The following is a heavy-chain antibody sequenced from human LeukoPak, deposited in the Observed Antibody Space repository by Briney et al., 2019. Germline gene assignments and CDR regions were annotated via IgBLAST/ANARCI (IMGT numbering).Heavy chain of an antibody. Sequence: SETLSLTCTVSGGSISSSNYYWGWIRQSPGKGLEWMGTIYYSGSTNYNPSLKSRVTISVDTSKNQFSLKLSSVTAADTAVYYCTLNNWYENGFDPWGQGTLVTVSS. D-gene: IGHD1-1*01. CDR1: GGSISSSNYY. V-gene: IGHV4-39*07. CDR2: IYYSGST. J-gene: IGHJ5*02. CDR3: TLNNWYENGFDP.